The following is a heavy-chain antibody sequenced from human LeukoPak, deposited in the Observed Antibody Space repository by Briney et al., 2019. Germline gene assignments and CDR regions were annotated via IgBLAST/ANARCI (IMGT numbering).Heavy chain of an antibody. CDR3: ARAPITMIVVDDDY. Sequence: GASVKVSCKASGYTFTSYGISWVRQAPGQGLEWMGWISAYNGNTNYAQKLQGRVTMTTDASTSTAYMELRSLRSDDTAVYYCARAPITMIVVDDDYWGQGTLVTVSS. CDR1: GYTFTSYG. D-gene: IGHD3-22*01. V-gene: IGHV1-18*01. J-gene: IGHJ4*02. CDR2: ISAYNGNT.